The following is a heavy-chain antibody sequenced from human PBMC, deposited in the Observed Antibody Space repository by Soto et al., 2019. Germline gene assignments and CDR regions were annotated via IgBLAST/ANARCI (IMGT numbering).Heavy chain of an antibody. CDR1: GYTFTSYY. CDR2: INPSGGST. Sequence: GASVKVSCKASGYTFTSYYMHWVRQAPGQGLEWMGIINPSGGSTSYAQKFQGRVTMTRDTSTSTVYMELSSLRSEDTAVYYCARGGGSSFPAPNYYYYGMEVWGQGTTVTVSS. J-gene: IGHJ6*02. D-gene: IGHD6-6*01. CDR3: ARGGGSSFPAPNYYYYGMEV. V-gene: IGHV1-46*01.